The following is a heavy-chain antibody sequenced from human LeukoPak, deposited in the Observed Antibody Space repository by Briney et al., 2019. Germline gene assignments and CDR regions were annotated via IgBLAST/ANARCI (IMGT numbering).Heavy chain of an antibody. CDR2: INHSGST. D-gene: IGHD6-19*01. CDR3: AGGGIAVAGRNWYFDL. Sequence: SETLSLTCAVYGGSFSGYYWSWIRQPPGKGLEWIGEINHSGSTNYNPSLKSRVTISVDTSKNQFSLKLSSVTAADTAVYYCAGGGIAVAGRNWYFDLWGRGTLVTVSS. V-gene: IGHV4-34*01. CDR1: GGSFSGYY. J-gene: IGHJ2*01.